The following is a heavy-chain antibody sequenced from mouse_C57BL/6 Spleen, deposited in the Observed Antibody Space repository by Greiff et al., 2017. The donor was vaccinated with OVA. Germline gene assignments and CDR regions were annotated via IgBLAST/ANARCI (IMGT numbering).Heavy chain of an antibody. CDR2: ISDGGSYT. CDR1: GFTFSSYA. D-gene: IGHD2-3*01. CDR3: ARDDGYYYFDY. Sequence: DVMLVESGGGLVKPGGSLKLSCAASGFTFSSYAMSWVRQTPEKRLEWVATISDGGSYTYYPDNVKGRFTISRDNAKNNLYLQMSHLKSEDTAMYYCARDDGYYYFDYWGQGTTLTVSS. V-gene: IGHV5-4*01. J-gene: IGHJ2*01.